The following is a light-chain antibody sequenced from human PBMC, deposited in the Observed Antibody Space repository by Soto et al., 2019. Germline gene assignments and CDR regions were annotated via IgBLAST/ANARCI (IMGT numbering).Light chain of an antibody. CDR1: SSDVGSYDL. CDR2: EGG. J-gene: IGLJ2*01. Sequence: QSVLTQPASVSGSPGQSITISCTGTSSDVGSYDLVSWYQRHLGKAPKLIIYEGGKRPSEVSARFSGFRSGNTASLTISRLHAEDEADYYCCSYAGSDTFHVVFVGGTKLTVL. V-gene: IGLV2-23*01. CDR3: CSYAGSDTFHVV.